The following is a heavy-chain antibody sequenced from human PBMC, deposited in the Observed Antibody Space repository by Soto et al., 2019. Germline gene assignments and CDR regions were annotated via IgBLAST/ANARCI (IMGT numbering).Heavy chain of an antibody. CDR2: IYYSGST. D-gene: IGHD3-10*01. J-gene: IGHJ6*03. CDR3: ARRREITMVRGATDYYYYYYMDV. Sequence: SETLSLTCTVSGGSISSYYWSWIRQPPGKGPEWIGYIYYSGSTNYNPSLKSRVTISVDTSKNQFSLKLSSVTAADTAVYYCARRREITMVRGATDYYYYYYMDVWGKGTTVTVSS. CDR1: GGSISSYY. V-gene: IGHV4-59*08.